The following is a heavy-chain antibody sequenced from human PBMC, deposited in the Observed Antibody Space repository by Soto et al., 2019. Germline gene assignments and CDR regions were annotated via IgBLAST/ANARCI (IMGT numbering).Heavy chain of an antibody. J-gene: IGHJ4*02. CDR2: IIPIFGTA. CDR1: GGTFSSYA. Sequence: ASVKVSCKASGGTFSSYAISWVRQAPGQGLEWMGGIIPIFGTANYAQKFQGRVTITADESTSTAYMELSSLRSEDTAVYYCARAHTAMVTRFIGYWGQGTLVTVSS. V-gene: IGHV1-69*13. D-gene: IGHD5-18*01. CDR3: ARAHTAMVTRFIGY.